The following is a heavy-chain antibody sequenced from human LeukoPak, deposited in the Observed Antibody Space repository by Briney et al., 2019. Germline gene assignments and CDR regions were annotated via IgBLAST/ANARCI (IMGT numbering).Heavy chain of an antibody. CDR1: GGSISSYY. Sequence: SETLSLTCTVSGGSISSYYWSWIRQPPGKGLEWIGYIYYTGSTNYNPSLKSRVTISVDTSKSQFSLKLSSLTAADTAVYYCARTGPRQLIDYWGQGTLVTVSS. CDR2: IYYTGST. V-gene: IGHV4-59*01. D-gene: IGHD6-19*01. J-gene: IGHJ4*02. CDR3: ARTGPRQLIDY.